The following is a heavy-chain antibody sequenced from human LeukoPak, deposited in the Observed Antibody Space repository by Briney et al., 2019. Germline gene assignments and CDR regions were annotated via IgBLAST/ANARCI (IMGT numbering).Heavy chain of an antibody. CDR2: ISSSSSYI. J-gene: IGHJ4*02. D-gene: IGHD6-19*01. V-gene: IGHV3-21*01. CDR3: ARGSSGWYGAFDY. CDR1: GFTFSSYS. Sequence: GSLRLSCAASGFTFSSYSMNWVRQAPGKGLEWVSSISSSSSYIYYADSVKGRFTISRDNAKNSLYLQMNSLRAEDTAVYYCARGSSGWYGAFDYWGQGTLVTVSS.